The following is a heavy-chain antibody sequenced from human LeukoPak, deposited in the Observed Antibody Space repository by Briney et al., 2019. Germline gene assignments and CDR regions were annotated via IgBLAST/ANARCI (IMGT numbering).Heavy chain of an antibody. CDR1: GFTFSSYA. CDR2: IKSKTDGGTT. Sequence: PGGSLRLSCAASGFTFSSYAMSWVRQAPGKGLEWVGRIKSKTDGGTTDYAAPVKGRFTISRDDSKNTLYLQMNSLKTEDTAVYYCTTGDILTGYNYWGQGTLVTVSS. J-gene: IGHJ4*02. CDR3: TTGDILTGYNY. D-gene: IGHD3-9*01. V-gene: IGHV3-15*01.